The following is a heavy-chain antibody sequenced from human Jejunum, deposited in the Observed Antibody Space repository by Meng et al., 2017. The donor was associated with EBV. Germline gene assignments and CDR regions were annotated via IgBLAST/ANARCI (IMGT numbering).Heavy chain of an antibody. D-gene: IGHD3-16*01. Sequence: EGQVVGSGGGLVKPGESLRLSCSASGFNFTNSHMTWVRQAPGKGLEWVGRIKRTTDGGTTDYAAPVKGRFTISRDDSKNTLHLQMNSLKTEDTAVYYCTDVGGDMIWGQGILVTVSS. V-gene: IGHV3-15*01. J-gene: IGHJ4*02. CDR3: TDVGGDMI. CDR2: IKRTTDGGTT. CDR1: GFNFTNSH.